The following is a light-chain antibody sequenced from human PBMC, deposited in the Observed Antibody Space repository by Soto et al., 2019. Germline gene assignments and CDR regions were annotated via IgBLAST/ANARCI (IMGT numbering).Light chain of an antibody. CDR2: DAS. V-gene: IGKV3-15*01. Sequence: EIVMTQSPDTLSVSPGARATLSCRASQSVSSNLAWYQVKPGQAPRLLIYDASTRATGIPARFSGSGSGTDFTLTISSLQSEDFAVYYCQQYNNWPPLTFGQGTRLEIK. CDR3: QQYNNWPPLT. J-gene: IGKJ5*01. CDR1: QSVSSN.